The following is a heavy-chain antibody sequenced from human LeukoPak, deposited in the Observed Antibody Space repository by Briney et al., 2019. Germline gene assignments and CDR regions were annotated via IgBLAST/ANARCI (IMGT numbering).Heavy chain of an antibody. CDR1: GGSISSNSYY. Sequence: SETLSLTCAVSGGSISSNSYYWGWIRQPPGKGLEWIGSIYYSGSTYYNPSLKSRVTISVDTSKNQFSLKLSSVTAADTAVYYCARGEYSGSYYFDYWGQGTLVTVSS. J-gene: IGHJ4*02. V-gene: IGHV4-39*01. D-gene: IGHD1-26*01. CDR2: IYYSGST. CDR3: ARGEYSGSYYFDY.